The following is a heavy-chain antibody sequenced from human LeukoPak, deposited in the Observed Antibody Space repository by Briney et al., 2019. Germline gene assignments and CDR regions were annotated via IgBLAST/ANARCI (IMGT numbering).Heavy chain of an antibody. Sequence: SETLSLTCTVSGGSISSYYWSWIRQPPGKGLEWIGYIYYSGRTNYTPSLKSRVTISVDKSKNQLSLKLSSVTAADTAVYYCARDNYDNSGYYFDYWGQGTLVTVSS. V-gene: IGHV4-59*12. CDR2: IYYSGRT. CDR3: ARDNYDNSGYYFDY. J-gene: IGHJ4*02. CDR1: GGSISSYY. D-gene: IGHD3-22*01.